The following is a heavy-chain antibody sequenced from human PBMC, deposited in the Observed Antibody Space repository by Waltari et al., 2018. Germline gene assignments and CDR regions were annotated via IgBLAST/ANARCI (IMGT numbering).Heavy chain of an antibody. CDR2: INPNSGGT. J-gene: IGHJ4*02. D-gene: IGHD2-21*01. Sequence: QVQLVQSGAEVKKPGASVKVSCKDAGYTLTGYYMHWVGQAPGQGLEWMGRINPNSGGTNYAQKFQGRVTMTRHTSISTAYMELSRLRSDDTAVYYCARDLGVIVGESSGWGQGTLVTVSS. CDR1: GYTLTGYY. V-gene: IGHV1-2*06. CDR3: ARDLGVIVGESSG.